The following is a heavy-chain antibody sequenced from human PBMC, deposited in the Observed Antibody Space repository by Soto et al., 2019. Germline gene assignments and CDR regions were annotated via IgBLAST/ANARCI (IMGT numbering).Heavy chain of an antibody. CDR2: VVPIFGTT. CDR1: GGTFSNYA. D-gene: IGHD6-19*01. CDR3: ARVVTVAGFYTYHGLDV. Sequence: QVQLVQSGAEVKKPGSSVKVSCKVSGGTFSNYAIDWVRLAPGHGLEWMGGVVPIFGTTFYTQKVQGRATIISNVSTTAVYLEISSLRSEDPAIYYCARVVTVAGFYTYHGLDVWGQGTAVTVSS. V-gene: IGHV1-69*05. J-gene: IGHJ6*02.